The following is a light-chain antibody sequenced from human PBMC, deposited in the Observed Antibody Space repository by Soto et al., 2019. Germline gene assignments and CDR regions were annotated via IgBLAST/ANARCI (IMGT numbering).Light chain of an antibody. CDR3: LQHNSYPWT. Sequence: DIPMTQSPSTLSASVGDRVTITCRASQSISSWLAWYQQKPGKAPKLLIYDASSLESGVPSRFSGSGSGTEFTLTISSLQPEDFATYYCLQHNSYPWTFGQGTKLEIK. J-gene: IGKJ1*01. V-gene: IGKV1-5*01. CDR1: QSISSW. CDR2: DAS.